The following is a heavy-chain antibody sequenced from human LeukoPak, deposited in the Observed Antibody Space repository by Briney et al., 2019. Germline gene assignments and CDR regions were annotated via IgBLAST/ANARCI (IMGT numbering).Heavy chain of an antibody. CDR2: ISYDGSNK. V-gene: IGHV3-30*03. Sequence: GGSLRLSCAASGFTFSSYGMTWVRQAPGKGLEWVAVISYDGSNKYYADSVKGRFTISRDNSKNTLYLQMNSLRAEDTAVYYCARETQPLGYMDVWGKGTTVTVSS. D-gene: IGHD7-27*01. CDR1: GFTFSSYG. J-gene: IGHJ6*03. CDR3: ARETQPLGYMDV.